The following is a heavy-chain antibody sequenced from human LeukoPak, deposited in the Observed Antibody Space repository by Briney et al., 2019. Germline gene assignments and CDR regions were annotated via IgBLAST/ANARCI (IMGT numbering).Heavy chain of an antibody. CDR3: AATTVTTSLNYGMDV. CDR2: IIPIFGTA. J-gene: IGHJ6*02. Sequence: SVKVSCKASGGTFSSYAISWARQAPGQGLEWMGGIIPIFGTANYAQKFQGRVTITADESTSTAYMELSSLRSEDTAVYYCAATTVTTSLNYGMDVWGQGTTVTVSS. D-gene: IGHD4-17*01. V-gene: IGHV1-69*13. CDR1: GGTFSSYA.